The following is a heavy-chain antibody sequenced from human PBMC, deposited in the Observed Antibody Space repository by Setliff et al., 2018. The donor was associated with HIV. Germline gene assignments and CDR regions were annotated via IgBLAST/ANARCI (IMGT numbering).Heavy chain of an antibody. J-gene: IGHJ2*01. Sequence: KPSETLSLTCTVSGGSISSYYWSWIRQPPGKGLEWIGYIYYSGSTNYNPSLQSRVTISVDTSKNQFSLKLNSVTAADTAVYYCASDSALDYSSSARWYFDLWGRGTLVTVSS. D-gene: IGHD6-6*01. CDR2: IYYSGST. CDR1: GGSISSYY. V-gene: IGHV4-59*01. CDR3: ASDSALDYSSSARWYFDL.